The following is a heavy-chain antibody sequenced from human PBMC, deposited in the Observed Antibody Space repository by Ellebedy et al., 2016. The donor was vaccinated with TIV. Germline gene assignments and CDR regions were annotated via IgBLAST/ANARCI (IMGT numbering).Heavy chain of an antibody. D-gene: IGHD5-12*01. Sequence: AASVKVSCKASGGTFNNYAISWVRQPPGQGLEWMGGIIPIFGTANYAQKFRGRVTITADESTSAAYMDLSSLRYEDTAVYYCARAESGGYAWDYWGQGTLVTVSS. J-gene: IGHJ4*02. V-gene: IGHV1-69*13. CDR2: IIPIFGTA. CDR1: GGTFNNYA. CDR3: ARAESGGYAWDY.